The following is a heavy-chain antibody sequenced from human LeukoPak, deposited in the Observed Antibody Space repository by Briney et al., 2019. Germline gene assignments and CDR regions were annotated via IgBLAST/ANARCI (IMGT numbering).Heavy chain of an antibody. CDR2: INPNSGGT. Sequence: GASVKVSCKASRYTFTGYYMHWVRQAPGQGLEWMGWINPNSGGTNYAQKFQGRVTMTRDTSISTAYMELSRLRSDDTAVYYCARVGGYSYGYFDYWGQGTLVTVSS. V-gene: IGHV1-2*02. J-gene: IGHJ4*02. CDR3: ARVGGYSYGYFDY. CDR1: RYTFTGYY. D-gene: IGHD5-18*01.